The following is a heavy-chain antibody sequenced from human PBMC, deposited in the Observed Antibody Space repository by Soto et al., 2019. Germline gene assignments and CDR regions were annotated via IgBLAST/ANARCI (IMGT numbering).Heavy chain of an antibody. V-gene: IGHV4-34*09. D-gene: IGHD2-15*01. J-gene: IGHJ4*02. CDR1: GGSFSGYY. Sequence: PSETLSLTCTVSGGSFSGYYWTWIRQPPGTGLEWIGEINHSGSTYYNPSLKSRVTISVDTSKNQFSLKLSSVTAADTAVYYCASSSGGSYYDYWGQGTLVTVSS. CDR2: INHSGST. CDR3: ASSSGGSYYDY.